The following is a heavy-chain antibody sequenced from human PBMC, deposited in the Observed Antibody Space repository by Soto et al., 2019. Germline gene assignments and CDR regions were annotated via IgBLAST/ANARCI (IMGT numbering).Heavy chain of an antibody. CDR1: GYPFTTYY. CDR2: IDPRSGGT. V-gene: IGHV1-2*02. Sequence: ASVKVSCKVSGYPFTTYYIHWVRQAPGQGLEWMGWIDPRSGGTVYGQKFQGRVTMTRDTSISTVYMDLSGLTSDDTALYYCATDDYGIFPYWGQGSLVTVSS. D-gene: IGHD3-10*01. CDR3: ATDDYGIFPY. J-gene: IGHJ4*02.